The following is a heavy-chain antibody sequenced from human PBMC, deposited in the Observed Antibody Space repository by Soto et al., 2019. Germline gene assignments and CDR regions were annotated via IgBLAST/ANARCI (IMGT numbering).Heavy chain of an antibody. Sequence: QVQLVESGGGVVQPGKSLRLSCAVSGFTFSNYALHWVRQAPGKGLEWVAVISYDGSNKYYADSVKGRFAISRDNSKNTMFLQMDRPRAEDTAVYYCARDQVKGTVTIFWGQGTLVTVSS. CDR3: ARDQVKGTVTIF. D-gene: IGHD4-17*01. J-gene: IGHJ4*02. CDR2: ISYDGSNK. CDR1: GFTFSNYA. V-gene: IGHV3-30*09.